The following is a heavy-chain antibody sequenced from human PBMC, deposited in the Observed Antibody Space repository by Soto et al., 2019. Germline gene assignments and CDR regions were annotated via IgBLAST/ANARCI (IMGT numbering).Heavy chain of an antibody. V-gene: IGHV3-23*01. CDR1: GFTFSSHA. D-gene: IGHD3-3*01. CDR2: ISGSGGST. Sequence: GGSLRLSCAASGFTFSSHAMSWVRQAPGKGLEWVSAISGSGGSTYYADSVKGRFTISRDNSKNTLYLQMNSLRAEDTAVYYCAKKYTDFWSGYLDYWGQGTLVTVSS. CDR3: AKKYTDFWSGYLDY. J-gene: IGHJ4*02.